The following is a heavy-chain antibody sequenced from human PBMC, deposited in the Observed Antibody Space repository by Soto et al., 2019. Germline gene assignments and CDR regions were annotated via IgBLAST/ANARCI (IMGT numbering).Heavy chain of an antibody. Sequence: ASVKVSCKASGYTFTSYDINWVRQATGQGLEWMGWMNPNSGNTGYAQKFQGRVTMTRNTSISTAYMELSSLRAGDTAVYYCARGPTEYCSGGNCYRDGAFDIWGQGTMVTVSS. J-gene: IGHJ3*02. CDR1: GYTFTSYD. D-gene: IGHD2-15*01. V-gene: IGHV1-8*01. CDR3: ARGPTEYCSGGNCYRDGAFDI. CDR2: MNPNSGNT.